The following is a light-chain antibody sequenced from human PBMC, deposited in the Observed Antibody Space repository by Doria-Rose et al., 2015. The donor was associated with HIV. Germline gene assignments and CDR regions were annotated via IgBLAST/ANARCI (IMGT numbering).Light chain of an antibody. Sequence: IVLTQSPGTLSLSPGERATLSCRASQSFSSTYLAWYQQKPGQAPSLLIYDGSTRATGIPDRFSASGPGTDFTLTINRLEPEDFALYYCHQYGTSWTFGQGTKVEI. CDR3: HQYGTSWT. J-gene: IGKJ1*01. CDR1: QSFSSTY. V-gene: IGKV3-20*01. CDR2: DGS.